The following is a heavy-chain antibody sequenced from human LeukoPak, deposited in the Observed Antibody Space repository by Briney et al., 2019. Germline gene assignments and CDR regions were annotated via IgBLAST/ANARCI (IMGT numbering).Heavy chain of an antibody. V-gene: IGHV1-2*06. CDR2: INPNSGGT. CDR1: GYTFTGYY. CDR3: ARYDGSGSYFDYYYYMDV. D-gene: IGHD3-10*01. Sequence: ASVNVSCKASGYTFTGYYMHSVRQAPGQRLEWMGRINPNSGGTNYAQKFQGRVTMTRDTSISTAYRELSMLRSDDTAVYYCARYDGSGSYFDYYYYMDVWGKGTTVTVSS. J-gene: IGHJ6*03.